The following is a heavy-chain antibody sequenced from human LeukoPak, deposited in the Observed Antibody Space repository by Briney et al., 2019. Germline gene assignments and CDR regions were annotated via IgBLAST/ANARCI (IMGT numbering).Heavy chain of an antibody. D-gene: IGHD3-22*01. Sequence: PSETLSLTCAVYGGSFSGYYWSWIRQPPGKGLEWIGEINHSGSTNYNPSLKSRVTISVDTSKNQFSLKLGSVTAADTAVYYCARGEYYDSSGYSSLYWYFDLWGRGTLVTVSS. J-gene: IGHJ2*01. CDR1: GGSFSGYY. V-gene: IGHV4-34*01. CDR2: INHSGST. CDR3: ARGEYYDSSGYSSLYWYFDL.